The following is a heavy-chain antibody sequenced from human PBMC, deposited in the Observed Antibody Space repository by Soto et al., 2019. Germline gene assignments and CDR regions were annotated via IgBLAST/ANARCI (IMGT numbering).Heavy chain of an antibody. CDR2: IIPIFGTA. V-gene: IGHV1-69*06. CDR3: AREPPYYYDSSGYYPKWFDP. Sequence: SVKVSCKASGGTFSSYAISWVRQAPGEGLEWMGGIIPIFGTANYAQKFQGRVTITADKSTSTAYMELSSLRSEDTAVYYCAREPPYYYDSSGYYPKWFDPWGEGTLLTFSS. CDR1: GGTFSSYA. J-gene: IGHJ5*02. D-gene: IGHD3-22*01.